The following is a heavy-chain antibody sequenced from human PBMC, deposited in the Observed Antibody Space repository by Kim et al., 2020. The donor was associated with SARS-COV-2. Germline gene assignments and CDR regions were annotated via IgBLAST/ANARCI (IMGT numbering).Heavy chain of an antibody. J-gene: IGHJ4*02. CDR3: ARGNGWH. CDR2: GNANT. V-gene: IGHV1-3*01. Sequence: GNANTKYSQKFQGRVTITRDTSANTAYMELSSLRSEDTAVYYCARGNGWHWGQGTLVTVSS. D-gene: IGHD6-19*01.